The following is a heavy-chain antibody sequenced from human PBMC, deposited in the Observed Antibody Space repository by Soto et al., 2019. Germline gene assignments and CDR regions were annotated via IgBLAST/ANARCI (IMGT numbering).Heavy chain of an antibody. D-gene: IGHD3-10*01. V-gene: IGHV4-59*08. Sequence: SETLSLTCTVSGGSISSYYWSWIRQPPGKGLEWIGYIYYSGSTNYNPSLKSRATISVDTSKNQFSLKLSSVTAADTAVYYCARTYGSGSYSTCDFWGQGTLVTVSS. J-gene: IGHJ4*02. CDR2: IYYSGST. CDR1: GGSISSYY. CDR3: ARTYGSGSYSTCDF.